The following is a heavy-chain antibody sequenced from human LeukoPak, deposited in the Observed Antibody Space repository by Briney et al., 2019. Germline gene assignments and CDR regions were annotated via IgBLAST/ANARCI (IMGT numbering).Heavy chain of an antibody. D-gene: IGHD1-7*01. CDR3: ARDPGTTQTLHDAFDI. CDR1: GFTFSSYG. J-gene: IGHJ3*02. CDR2: ISGSGGST. V-gene: IGHV3-23*01. Sequence: AGGSLRLSCAASGFTFSSYGMSWVSQAPGKGLEWVSAISGSGGSTYYADSVKGRFTISRDNSKNTLYLQMNSLRAEDTAVYYCARDPGTTQTLHDAFDIWGQGTMVTVSS.